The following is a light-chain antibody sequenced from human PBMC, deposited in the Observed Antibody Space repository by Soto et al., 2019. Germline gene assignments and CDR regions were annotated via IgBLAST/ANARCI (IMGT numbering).Light chain of an antibody. CDR1: SSNVGNYNF. CDR3: ATWDDSLPAV. J-gene: IGLJ2*01. V-gene: IGLV2-14*02. CDR2: DVS. Sequence: QSVLTQPASVSGSPGQSITISCTGTSSNVGNYNFVSWYQQHPGKVPKLLIHDVSKRPSGVPDRFSGSKSGTSASLAISGLQSEDEADYYCATWDDSLPAVFGGGTKLTVL.